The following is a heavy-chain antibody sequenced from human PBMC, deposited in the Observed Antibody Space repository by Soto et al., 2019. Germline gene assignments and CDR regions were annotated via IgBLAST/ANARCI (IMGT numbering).Heavy chain of an antibody. D-gene: IGHD2-21*02. CDR3: ARGNPLAYCGGDCYVYFDY. Sequence: QVQLVQSGAEVKKPGASVKVSCKASGYTFTSYAMHWVRQAPEQRLEWMGWINAGNGNTKYSQKFQGRVTITRDTAASTAYMELSSLRSEDTAVYYCARGNPLAYCGGDCYVYFDYWGQGTLVAVSS. V-gene: IGHV1-3*01. CDR1: GYTFTSYA. J-gene: IGHJ4*02. CDR2: INAGNGNT.